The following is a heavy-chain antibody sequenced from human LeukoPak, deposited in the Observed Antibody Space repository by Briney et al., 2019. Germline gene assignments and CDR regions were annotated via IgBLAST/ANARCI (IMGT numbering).Heavy chain of an antibody. CDR3: ARMGRIAAAGRNWFDP. V-gene: IGHV4-39*01. Sequence: SETLSLTCTVSGGSINSSSYYWGWIRQPPGKGLEWIGSIFYSGNTYDNPSLKSRVTISVDTSKNQFSLKLNSVTAADTTVYYCARMGRIAAAGRNWFDPWGQGTLVTVSS. D-gene: IGHD6-13*01. CDR1: GGSINSSSYY. CDR2: IFYSGNT. J-gene: IGHJ5*02.